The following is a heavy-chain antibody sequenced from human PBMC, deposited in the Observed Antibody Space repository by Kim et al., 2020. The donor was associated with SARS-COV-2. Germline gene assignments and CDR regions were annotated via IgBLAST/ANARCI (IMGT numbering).Heavy chain of an antibody. V-gene: IGHV3-11*01. J-gene: IGHJ6*02. D-gene: IGHD1-20*01. CDR3: ARVDNWNDYGMDV. CDR1: GFTFSDYY. Sequence: GGSLRLSCAASGFTFSDYYMSWIRQAPGKGLEWVSYISSSGSTIYYADSVKGRFTISRDNAKNSLYLQMNSLRAEDAAVYYCARVDNWNDYGMDVWGQGTTVTVSS. CDR2: ISSSGSTI.